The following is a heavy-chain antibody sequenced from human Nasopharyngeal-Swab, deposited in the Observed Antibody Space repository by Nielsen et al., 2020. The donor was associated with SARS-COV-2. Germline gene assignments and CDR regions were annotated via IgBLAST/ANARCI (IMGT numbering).Heavy chain of an antibody. CDR1: GDSIAYSTFY. J-gene: IGHJ4*02. V-gene: IGHV4-39*01. D-gene: IGHD6-13*01. CDR2: IYYNGNT. Sequence: SETLSLTCTVSGDSIAYSTFYWGWIRQPPGKGLEWIGNIYYNGNTYQNPSLESRLTISVDKSKNQFSLQLSSVTAADTAAYYCVRSSSWYYFDYWAQGTQVTVSS. CDR3: VRSSSWYYFDY.